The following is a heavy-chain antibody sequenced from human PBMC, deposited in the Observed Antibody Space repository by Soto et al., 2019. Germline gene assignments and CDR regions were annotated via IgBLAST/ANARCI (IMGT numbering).Heavy chain of an antibody. CDR2: ISYDGSNQ. V-gene: IGHV3-30*18. Sequence: GRSLRLSCAASGFTFNIYGTHWARQAPDKGLEWVALISYDGSNQYYADSVKGRLTISRDNFKNTLCLQMNSFRADDTALEYCAKEQASGQGCFDSWGQGTLVTVSS. CDR1: GFTFNIYG. J-gene: IGHJ4*02. D-gene: IGHD6-19*01. CDR3: AKEQASGQGCFDS.